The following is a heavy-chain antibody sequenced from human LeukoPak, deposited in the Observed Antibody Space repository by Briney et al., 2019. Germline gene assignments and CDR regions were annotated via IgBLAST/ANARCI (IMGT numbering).Heavy chain of an antibody. CDR1: GGTFNSYS. J-gene: IGHJ4*02. Sequence: GASVKVSCKASGGTFNSYSISWARQAPGQGLEWMGRIIPIFDTPHYAQIFQGRVTITADQSTRTSYMELRSLTSDDTAVYYCSRARRDGYSWEDWWDQGTLVTVSS. CDR3: SRARRDGYSWEDW. V-gene: IGHV1-69*13. D-gene: IGHD5-24*01. CDR2: IIPIFDTP.